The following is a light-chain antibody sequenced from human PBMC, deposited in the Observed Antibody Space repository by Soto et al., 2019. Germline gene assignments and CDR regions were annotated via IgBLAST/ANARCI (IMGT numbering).Light chain of an antibody. J-gene: IGKJ4*01. CDR1: QGISSW. V-gene: IGKV1-12*01. CDR2: AAS. Sequence: DIQMTQSPSSVSASVGDRFTITCLAVQGISSWLAWYQQKAGKAPKLLIYAASSLQSGVPSRFRGSGSGTDSTLTISSLQPEDFEPYYCQQANSFPLTFGGGTKVDIK. CDR3: QQANSFPLT.